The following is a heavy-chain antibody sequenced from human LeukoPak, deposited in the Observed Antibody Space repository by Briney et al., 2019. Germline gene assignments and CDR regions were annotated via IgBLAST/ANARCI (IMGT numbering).Heavy chain of an antibody. J-gene: IGHJ4*02. CDR1: EYTFTGNY. Sequence: GASVKVSCKASEYTFTGNYIHWVRQAPGQGLEWMGWINPNNGGTNYAQNFQGRVTMTSDTSTSTAYMELSRLGSDDTGVYYCARAFRLGYSGSPGGYWGQGTLVTVSS. CDR2: INPNNGGT. CDR3: ARAFRLGYSGSPGGY. D-gene: IGHD6-19*01. V-gene: IGHV1-2*02.